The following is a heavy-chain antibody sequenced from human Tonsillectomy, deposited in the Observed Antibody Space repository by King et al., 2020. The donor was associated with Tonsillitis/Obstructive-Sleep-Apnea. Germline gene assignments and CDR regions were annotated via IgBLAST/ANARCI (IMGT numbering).Heavy chain of an antibody. CDR1: GYTFTGYY. D-gene: IGHD7-27*01. CDR3: ARARGLTGDPAADTFDI. V-gene: IGHV1-2*04. J-gene: IGHJ3*02. CDR2: INPNSGGT. Sequence: VQLVESGAEVKKPGASVKVSCKASGYTFTGYYIHWVLQAPGQGLEWIGWINPNSGGTNYAQKFQGWVTTTRETSITTAYMELSRLRSDDTAVYYCARARGLTGDPAADTFDIWGQGTMVTVSS.